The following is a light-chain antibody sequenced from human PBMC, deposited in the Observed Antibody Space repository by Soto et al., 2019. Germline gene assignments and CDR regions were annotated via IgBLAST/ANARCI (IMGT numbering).Light chain of an antibody. CDR2: GAS. V-gene: IGKV3-15*01. Sequence: EIVMTQSPATLSVSPGERATLSCRASQSVSSNLAWYQQKPGQAPRLLMYGASTRATGIPDRFSGSGSGTEFTLTISRLQSEDFAVYYFQQHNNWPPWTFGQGTKVEIK. J-gene: IGKJ1*01. CDR3: QQHNNWPPWT. CDR1: QSVSSN.